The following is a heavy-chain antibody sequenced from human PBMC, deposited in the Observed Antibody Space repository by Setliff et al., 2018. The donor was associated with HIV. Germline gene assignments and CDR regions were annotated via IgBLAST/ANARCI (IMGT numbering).Heavy chain of an antibody. J-gene: IGHJ4*02. Sequence: ASVKVSCKASGYNFGFYGISWVRQAPGQGLEWMGWVNEDNGDRNFAPSVQGRIALTTDTSTNTGYMELTNLRSDDTALYFCVRDEKRAAGGSMYYFGYWGQGTLVAVAS. CDR3: VRDEKRAAGGSMYYFGY. V-gene: IGHV1-18*01. CDR1: GYNFGFYG. CDR2: VNEDNGDR. D-gene: IGHD5-12*01.